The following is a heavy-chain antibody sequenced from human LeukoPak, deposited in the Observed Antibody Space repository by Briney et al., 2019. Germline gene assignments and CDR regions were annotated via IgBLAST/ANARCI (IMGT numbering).Heavy chain of an antibody. CDR2: ISSSSSYI. D-gene: IGHD4-23*01. Sequence: GGSLRLSCVASGFTFRDYYMSWIRRAPGKGLEWVSYISSSSSYIDYADSVKGRFTISRDNAKNSLHLQMKSLRAEDTAVYYCARDLRYCGNSRPVLAWDYWGQGTLVTVSS. CDR1: GFTFRDYY. J-gene: IGHJ4*02. V-gene: IGHV3-11*05. CDR3: ARDLRYCGNSRPVLAWDY.